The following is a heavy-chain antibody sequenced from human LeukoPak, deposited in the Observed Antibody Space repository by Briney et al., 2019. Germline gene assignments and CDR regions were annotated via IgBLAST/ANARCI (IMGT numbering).Heavy chain of an antibody. V-gene: IGHV5-51*01. D-gene: IGHD4/OR15-4a*01. CDR1: GYSFTTYW. CDR3: ARGFYGGYYYYYYMDV. CDR2: IYPGDSDA. J-gene: IGHJ6*03. Sequence: GESLKISCKGSGYSFTTYWIGWVRQMPGKGLEWMGIIYPGDSDARYSPSFQGQVTISADRSISTAYLQWSSLKASDTAMYYCARGFYGGYYYYYYMDVWGKGTTVTVSS.